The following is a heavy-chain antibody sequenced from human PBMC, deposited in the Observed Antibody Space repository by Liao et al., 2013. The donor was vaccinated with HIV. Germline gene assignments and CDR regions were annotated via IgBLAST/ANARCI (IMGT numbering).Heavy chain of an antibody. J-gene: IGHJ3*02. V-gene: IGHV4-61*02. CDR1: NDSISSGTYF. Sequence: QVQLQESGPGLVKPSQTLSLTCSVSNDSISSGTYFWSWLRQPAGKGLEWIGRIYTSGSTNYNPSLKSRVTMSVDMSKNQFSLKLSSVTAADTAVYYCARVRSGDAFDIWGQGTMVTVSS. CDR3: ARVRSGDAFDI. D-gene: IGHD3-10*01. CDR2: IYTSGST.